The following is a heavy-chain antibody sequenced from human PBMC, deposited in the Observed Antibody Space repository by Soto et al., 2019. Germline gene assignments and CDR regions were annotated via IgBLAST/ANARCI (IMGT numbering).Heavy chain of an antibody. CDR1: GGTFSSYA. CDR3: ARDPEKADWFDP. CDR2: IIPIFGTA. Sequence: QVQLVQSGAEVKKPGSSVKVSCKASGGTFSSYAISWVRQAPGQGLEWMGGIIPIFGTANYAQKFQGRVTITADESTSTAYVELSSMRSEDTAVYYCARDPEKADWFDPWGQGTLVTVSS. J-gene: IGHJ5*02. V-gene: IGHV1-69*12.